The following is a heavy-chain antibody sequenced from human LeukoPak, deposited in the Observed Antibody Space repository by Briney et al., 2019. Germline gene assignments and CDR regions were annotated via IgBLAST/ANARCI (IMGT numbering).Heavy chain of an antibody. V-gene: IGHV5-51*01. CDR2: IYPGDSDT. J-gene: IGHJ4*02. D-gene: IGHD6-6*01. CDR1: GYSFTSYW. CDR3: ARLAARPGYYFDY. Sequence: GESLKISCKGSGYSFTSYWIGWVRQMPGKGLEWMGIIYPGDSDTRYSPSFQGQVTISAGKSISTAYLQWSSLKTSDTAMYYCARLAARPGYYFDYWGQGTLVTVSS.